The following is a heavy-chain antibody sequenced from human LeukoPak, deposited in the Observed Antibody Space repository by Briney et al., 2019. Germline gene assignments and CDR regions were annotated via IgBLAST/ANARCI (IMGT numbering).Heavy chain of an antibody. CDR3: ARGSRGSSWYTYYFDY. CDR2: IYYSGST. CDR1: GGSISSYY. V-gene: IGHV4-59*01. Sequence: SETLSLTCTVSGGSISSYYWSWIRQPPGKGLAWIGYIYYSGSTNYNPSLKSRVTISVDTSKNQFSLKLSSVTAADTAVYYCARGSRGSSWYTYYFDYWGQGTLVTVSS. D-gene: IGHD6-13*01. J-gene: IGHJ4*02.